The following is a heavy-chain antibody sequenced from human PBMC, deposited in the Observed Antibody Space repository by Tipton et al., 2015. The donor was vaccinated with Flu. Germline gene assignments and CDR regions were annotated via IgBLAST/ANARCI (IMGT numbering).Heavy chain of an antibody. Sequence: TLSLTCSVSGGSINNYYLSWIRQAPGKGLEWIGSVYYSGNTYYNPSPKSRVAMSVDTSKNQLSLKLSSVTAADTAMFFCARLSFYDVDLKNFYFDYWGQGTLVTVSS. J-gene: IGHJ4*02. CDR3: ARLSFYDVDLKNFYFDY. CDR2: VYYSGNT. V-gene: IGHV4-59*04. D-gene: IGHD3-10*02. CDR1: GGSINNYY.